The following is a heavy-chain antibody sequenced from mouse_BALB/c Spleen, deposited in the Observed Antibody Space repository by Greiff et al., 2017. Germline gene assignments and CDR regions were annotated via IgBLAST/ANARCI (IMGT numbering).Heavy chain of an antibody. D-gene: IGHD1-2*01. Sequence: EVHLVESGGGLVQPGGSRKLSCAASGFTFSSFGMHWVRQAPEKGLEWVAYISSGSSTIYYADTVKGRFTIARDNPKNTLFLQMTSLRSEDTAMYYCARYYGYGDYAMDYWGQGTSVTVSS. V-gene: IGHV5-17*02. CDR3: ARYYGYGDYAMDY. CDR1: GFTFSSFG. J-gene: IGHJ4*01. CDR2: ISSGSSTI.